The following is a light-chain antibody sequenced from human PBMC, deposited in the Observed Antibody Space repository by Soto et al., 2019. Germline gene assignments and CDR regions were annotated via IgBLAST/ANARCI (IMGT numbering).Light chain of an antibody. CDR2: EGS. Sequence: QSALTQPASVSGSPGQSITISCTGTNNDVGSYNLVSWYQQHPGKAPKLMIYEGSKRPSGVSNRFSGSKSDNTASLTISGLQAEDEADYYCCSYAGSSTFVFGGGTKLTVL. CDR3: CSYAGSSTFV. CDR1: NNDVGSYNL. V-gene: IGLV2-23*03. J-gene: IGLJ2*01.